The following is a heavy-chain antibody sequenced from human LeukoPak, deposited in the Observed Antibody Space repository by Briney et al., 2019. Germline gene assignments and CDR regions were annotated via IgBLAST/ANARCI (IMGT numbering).Heavy chain of an antibody. J-gene: IGHJ6*03. CDR3: ARSDRGTAAYYYYMDV. CDR2: INPNSGGT. V-gene: IGHV1-2*02. D-gene: IGHD2-21*02. Sequence: ASVKVSRKASGYTFTGYYMHWVRQAPGQGLEWMGWINPNSGGTNYAQKFQGRVTMTRDTSISTAYMELSRLRSDDTAVYYCARSDRGTAAYYYYMDVWGKGTTVTVSS. CDR1: GYTFTGYY.